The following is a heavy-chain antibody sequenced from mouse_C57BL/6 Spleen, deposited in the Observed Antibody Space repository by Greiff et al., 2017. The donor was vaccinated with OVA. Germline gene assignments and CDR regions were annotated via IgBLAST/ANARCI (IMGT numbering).Heavy chain of an antibody. CDR2: IYPGDGDT. D-gene: IGHD2-3*01. Sequence: VQLQQSGPELVKPGASVKISCKASGYAFSSSWMNWVKQRPGKGLEWIGRIYPGDGDTNYNGKFKGKATLTADKSSSTAYMQLSSLTSEDSAVYFCARSGGSYDGYYGDYWGQGTTLTVSS. CDR3: ARSGGSYDGYYGDY. V-gene: IGHV1-82*01. CDR1: GYAFSSSW. J-gene: IGHJ2*01.